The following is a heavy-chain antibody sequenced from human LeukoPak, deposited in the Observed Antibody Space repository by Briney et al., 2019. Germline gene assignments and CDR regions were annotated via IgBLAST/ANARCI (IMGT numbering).Heavy chain of an antibody. V-gene: IGHV4-39*01. CDR1: GGSFSSYY. Sequence: PSETLSLTCAVYGGSFSSYYWGWIRQPPGKGLGWIGSIYYSGSTYYNPSLKSRVTISVDTSKNQFSLKLSSVTAADTAVYYCASDYGDYAQHWGQGTLVTVSS. D-gene: IGHD4-17*01. J-gene: IGHJ1*01. CDR2: IYYSGST. CDR3: ASDYGDYAQH.